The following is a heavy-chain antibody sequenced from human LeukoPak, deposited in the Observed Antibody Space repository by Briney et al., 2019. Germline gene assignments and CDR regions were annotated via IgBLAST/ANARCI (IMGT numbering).Heavy chain of an antibody. V-gene: IGHV3-11*01. J-gene: IGHJ4*02. CDR3: ARQKRTFDY. Sequence: GGSLRLSCEASGFNFSDYYMTWIRQAPGKGLEWLSYISPNSYSTYYTASVRGRFTISRDNSKNSMYLQMNSLRAEDTALYYCARQKRTFDYWGRGTLVTVSS. CDR2: ISPNSYST. CDR1: GFNFSDYY.